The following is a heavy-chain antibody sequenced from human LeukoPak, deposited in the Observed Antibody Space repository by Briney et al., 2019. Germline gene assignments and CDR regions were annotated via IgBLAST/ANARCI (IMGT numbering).Heavy chain of an antibody. Sequence: SETLSLTCTVSGGSISSGSYYWSWIRQPAGKGLEWIGRIYTSGSTNYNPSLKSRVTISVDTSKNQFSLKLNSVTAADTAVFYCARTSSSGLVGGYYFDYWGQGTLVTVSS. D-gene: IGHD6-19*01. V-gene: IGHV4-61*02. J-gene: IGHJ4*02. CDR1: GGSISSGSYY. CDR3: ARTSSSGLVGGYYFDY. CDR2: IYTSGST.